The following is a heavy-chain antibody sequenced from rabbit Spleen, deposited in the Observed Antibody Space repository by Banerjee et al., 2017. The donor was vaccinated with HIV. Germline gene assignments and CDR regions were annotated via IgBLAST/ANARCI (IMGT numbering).Heavy chain of an antibody. D-gene: IGHD7-1*01. V-gene: IGHV1S45*01. CDR2: IGTGVGDT. Sequence: QEQLVESGGGLVKPGASLTLTCTASGFSFSSGYDICWVRQAPGKGLEWIACIGTGVGDTYYAIWAKGRFTISKTSSTTVTLQVTSLTAADTATYFCARETWGSTGNYGLWGPGTLVTVS. J-gene: IGHJ4*01. CDR1: GFSFSSGYD. CDR3: ARETWGSTGNYGL.